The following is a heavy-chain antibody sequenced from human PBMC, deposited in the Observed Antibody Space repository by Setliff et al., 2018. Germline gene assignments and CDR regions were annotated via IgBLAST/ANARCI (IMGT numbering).Heavy chain of an antibody. CDR1: GGSISSHY. CDR2: IHYGGSI. J-gene: IGHJ3*02. Sequence: KTSETLSLTCTVSGGSISSHYWSWIRQPPGKGLEWIGYIHYGGSINYNPSLKSRVTISVDTSKNQFSLKMSSMTAADTAVYYCARDSLTTLRRRSFDIWGQGTMVTVSS. V-gene: IGHV4-59*11. D-gene: IGHD1-1*01. CDR3: ARDSLTTLRRRSFDI.